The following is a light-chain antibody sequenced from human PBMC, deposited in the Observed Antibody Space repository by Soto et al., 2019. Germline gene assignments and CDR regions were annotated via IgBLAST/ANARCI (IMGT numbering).Light chain of an antibody. CDR1: RGHSSYA. Sequence: QPVLTQSPSASASLGASVKFTCTLCRGHSSYAIAWHQQQPEKGPRYLMKLNSDGSHSKGDGIPDRFSGSSSGAERYLTISSLQSEDEADYYCQTWGSGIRVVFGGGTKLTVL. CDR3: QTWGSGIRVV. V-gene: IGLV4-69*01. J-gene: IGLJ2*01. CDR2: LNSDGSH.